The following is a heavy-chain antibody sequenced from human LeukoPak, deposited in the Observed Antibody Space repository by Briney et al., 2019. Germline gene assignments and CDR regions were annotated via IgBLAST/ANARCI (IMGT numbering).Heavy chain of an antibody. CDR2: IYTSGST. Sequence: SQTLSLTCTVSGGSISSGSYYWSWIRQPAGKGLEWIGRIYTSGSTNYNPSLKSRVTISVDKSKNQFSLKLSSVTAADTAVYYCARMYCSGGSCYSVGHNWFDPWGQGTLVTVSS. J-gene: IGHJ5*02. V-gene: IGHV4-61*02. CDR1: GGSISSGSYY. D-gene: IGHD2-15*01. CDR3: ARMYCSGGSCYSVGHNWFDP.